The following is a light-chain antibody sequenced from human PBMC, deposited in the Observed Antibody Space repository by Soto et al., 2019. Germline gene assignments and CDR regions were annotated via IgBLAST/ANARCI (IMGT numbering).Light chain of an antibody. CDR3: QHNYSNPPT. CDR1: ETIGTS. V-gene: IGKV1-39*01. Sequence: DIQMTQSPSSLYASVGDRVSLTCRASETIGTSLNWYQQKSGQAPKVLLYGASTLQSGVPSRFSGSGSGTDFTLTINSLQPEDFATYYCQHNYSNPPTFGQGTKVESK. CDR2: GAS. J-gene: IGKJ1*01.